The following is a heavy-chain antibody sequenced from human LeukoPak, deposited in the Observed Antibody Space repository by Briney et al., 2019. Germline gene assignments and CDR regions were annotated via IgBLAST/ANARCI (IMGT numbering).Heavy chain of an antibody. Sequence: SETLSLTCTVSGGSISSYYWSWIRQPPGKGLEWLAYISDIGSINYNPSPKSRVTISLDTSENQFSLKLSSVTAADTAVYYCAGHHARNTVDFWGQGTLVTVSS. J-gene: IGHJ4*02. CDR2: ISDIGSI. CDR1: GGSISSYY. V-gene: IGHV4-59*08. CDR3: AGHHARNTVDF. D-gene: IGHD2-8*02.